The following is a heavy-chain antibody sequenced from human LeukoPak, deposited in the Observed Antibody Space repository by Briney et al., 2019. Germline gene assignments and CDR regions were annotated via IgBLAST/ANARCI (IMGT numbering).Heavy chain of an antibody. V-gene: IGHV1-3*01. CDR2: INAGNVNT. J-gene: IGHJ4*02. Sequence: GASVKVSCKASGYTFTNYGISWVRQAPGQRLEWMGWINAGNVNTKYSQKFQGRVTITRDTSASTAYMELSSLRSEDTAVYYCARDSGGHFDYWGQGTLVTVSS. CDR1: GYTFTNYG. CDR3: ARDSGGHFDY.